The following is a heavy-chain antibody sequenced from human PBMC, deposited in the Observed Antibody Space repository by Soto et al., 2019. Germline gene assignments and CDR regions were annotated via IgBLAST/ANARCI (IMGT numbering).Heavy chain of an antibody. CDR1: GGTFSSYA. CDR3: AGLATVSRGPALWYFDY. Sequence: QVQLVQSGAEVKKPGYSVKVSCKASGGTFSSYAISWVRQAPGQGLEWMGGIIPIFGTANYAQKFQGRVTITADESTSTAYMDLSSLSSADTAVYYCAGLATVSRGPALWYFDYWGQGTLVTVSS. V-gene: IGHV1-69*01. J-gene: IGHJ4*02. CDR2: IIPIFGTA. D-gene: IGHD2-2*01.